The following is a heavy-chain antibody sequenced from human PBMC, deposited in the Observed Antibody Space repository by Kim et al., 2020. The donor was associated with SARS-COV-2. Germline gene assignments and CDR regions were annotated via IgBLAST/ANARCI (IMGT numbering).Heavy chain of an antibody. D-gene: IGHD3-10*01. Sequence: SRVTISVDTSKNQCSLKLSSVTAADTAVYYCARLKGLLWFGELFDHGMDVWGQGTTVTVSS. V-gene: IGHV4-61*07. J-gene: IGHJ6*02. CDR3: ARLKGLLWFGELFDHGMDV.